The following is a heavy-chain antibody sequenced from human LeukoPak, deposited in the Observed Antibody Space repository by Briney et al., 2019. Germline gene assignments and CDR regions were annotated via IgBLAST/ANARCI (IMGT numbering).Heavy chain of an antibody. CDR3: LSYYDILTGYFQ. J-gene: IGHJ4*02. D-gene: IGHD3-9*01. CDR1: GGSISSSSCY. Sequence: SETLSLTCTVSGGSISSSSCYRGWIRQPPGKGLEWIGSIYYSGSTYYNPSLKSRVTISVDTSKNQFSLKLSSVTAADTAVYYCLSYYDILTGYFQWGRGTLVTISS. V-gene: IGHV4-39*01. CDR2: IYYSGST.